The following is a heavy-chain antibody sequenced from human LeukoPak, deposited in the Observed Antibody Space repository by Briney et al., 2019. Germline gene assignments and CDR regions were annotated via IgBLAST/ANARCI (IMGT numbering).Heavy chain of an antibody. Sequence: GGSLRLSCAASGFTFNSYAMNWVRQAPGKGLEWVSSISSSSSYIYYADSVKGRFTISRDNAKNSLYLQMNSLRAEDTAVYYCARIVLEWLMDHYYFDYWGQGTLVTVSS. CDR2: ISSSSSYI. CDR1: GFTFNSYA. D-gene: IGHD3-3*01. V-gene: IGHV3-21*04. J-gene: IGHJ4*02. CDR3: ARIVLEWLMDHYYFDY.